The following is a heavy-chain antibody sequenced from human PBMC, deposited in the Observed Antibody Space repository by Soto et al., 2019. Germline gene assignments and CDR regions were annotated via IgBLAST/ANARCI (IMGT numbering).Heavy chain of an antibody. D-gene: IGHD2-8*01. V-gene: IGHV4-39*01. CDR1: GGSVSNSNYY. J-gene: IGHJ4*02. CDR3: VSQRTSVLTQAFFDY. Sequence: SETLSLTCTVSGGSVSNSNYYWGWIRQSPGKGLEWIGSVYYRGRSYSKSSVKSRVTISVDTSKNQFSLNLNSVTASDTAVYFCVSQRTSVLTQAFFDYWGPGALVTVSS. CDR2: VYYRGRS.